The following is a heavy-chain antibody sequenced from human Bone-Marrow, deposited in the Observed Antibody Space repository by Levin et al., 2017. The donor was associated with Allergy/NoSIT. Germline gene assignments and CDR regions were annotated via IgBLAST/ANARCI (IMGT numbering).Heavy chain of an antibody. J-gene: IGHJ3*02. V-gene: IGHV3-74*01. CDR2: IKNDGSET. D-gene: IGHD2-2*01. CDR1: GFTLSSYW. Sequence: LSLTCAASGFTLSSYWMHWVRQAPGKGLVWVSRIKNDGSETNSGDSVKGRFTISRDNAKNTLYLQMNSMRDEDSAVYYCARDRNFKCARSTCYVAFDIWGRGTMVTVSS. CDR3: ARDRNFKCARSTCYVAFDI.